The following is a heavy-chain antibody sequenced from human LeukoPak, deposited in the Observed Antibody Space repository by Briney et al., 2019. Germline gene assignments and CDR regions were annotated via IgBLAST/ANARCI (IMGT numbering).Heavy chain of an antibody. CDR2: INPNSGGT. J-gene: IGHJ1*01. Sequence: ASVKVSCKASGYTFTDHYMHWVRQAPGQGLEWMGWINPNSGGTNYAQKFQGRVTMTRDTSISTAYMELSRLRSDDTAVYYCARAGAGYYDSSGYTAHWGQGTLVTVSS. V-gene: IGHV1-2*02. CDR1: GYTFTDHY. CDR3: ARAGAGYYDSSGYTAH. D-gene: IGHD3-22*01.